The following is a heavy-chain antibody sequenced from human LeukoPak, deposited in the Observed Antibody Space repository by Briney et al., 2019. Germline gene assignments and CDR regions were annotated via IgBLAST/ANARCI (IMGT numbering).Heavy chain of an antibody. CDR2: ISSSGTTI. V-gene: IGHV3-48*04. CDR3: GRPASTFPLGY. J-gene: IGHJ4*02. D-gene: IGHD3-3*02. CDR1: GFSFSTYS. Sequence: GGSLRLSCAASGFSFSTYSMNWVRQAPGKGLEWVSYISSSGTTIYYADSVKGRFTISRDNANNSLYLQMHSLRAEDTALYYCGRPASTFPLGYWGQGTLVTVSS.